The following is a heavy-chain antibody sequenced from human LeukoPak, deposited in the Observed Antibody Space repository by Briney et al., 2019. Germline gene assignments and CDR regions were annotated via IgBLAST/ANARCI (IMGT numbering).Heavy chain of an antibody. CDR3: ARPHYYDSSGYYS. CDR2: IYPGDSDT. CDR1: GYSFPRYW. D-gene: IGHD3-22*01. V-gene: IGHV5-51*01. Sequence: GESLKISCKGSGYSFPRYWIGWVRQMPGKGLEWMGIIYPGDSDTRYSPPFQGQVTISADKSISTAYLQWSSLKASDTAMYYCARPHYYDSSGYYSWGQGTLVTVSS. J-gene: IGHJ4*02.